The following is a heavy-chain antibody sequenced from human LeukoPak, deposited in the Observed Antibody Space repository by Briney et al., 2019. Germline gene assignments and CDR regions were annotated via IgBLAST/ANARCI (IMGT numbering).Heavy chain of an antibody. Sequence: ASVKVSCKASGYTFTGYYMHWVRQAPGQGLEWMGWINPNSGGTNYAQKFQGRVTMTRDTSISTAYMELSRLRSDDTAVYYCAKAPTIFGVVIGLAAFDIWGQGTMVTVSS. D-gene: IGHD3-3*01. CDR1: GYTFTGYY. CDR3: AKAPTIFGVVIGLAAFDI. CDR2: INPNSGGT. J-gene: IGHJ3*02. V-gene: IGHV1-2*02.